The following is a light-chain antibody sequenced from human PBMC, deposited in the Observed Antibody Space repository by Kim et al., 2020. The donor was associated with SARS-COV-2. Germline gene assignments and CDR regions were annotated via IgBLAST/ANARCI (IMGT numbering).Light chain of an antibody. CDR3: SSYAGSNNRV. CDR1: SSDVGGYNY. V-gene: IGLV2-8*01. J-gene: IGLJ3*02. Sequence: GQSVAISCTGSSSDVGGYNYVSWYQQHPGKAPKLIIYEVNERPSEVPDRFSGSKSGNTASLTVSGLQAEDEADYYCSSYAGSNNRVFGGGTQLTVL. CDR2: EVN.